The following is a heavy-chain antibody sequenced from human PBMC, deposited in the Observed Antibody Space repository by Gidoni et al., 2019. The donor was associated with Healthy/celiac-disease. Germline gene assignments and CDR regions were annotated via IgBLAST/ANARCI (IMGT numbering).Heavy chain of an antibody. V-gene: IGHV3-20*01. Sequence: EVPLVESGGGVVRPGGSLRLSCAASGFTFYAYGMSWVRQAPGKGLEWVSGINGNGGSTGYADSVKGRFTSSRDNAKNSLYLQMNSLRAEDTALYHCARDVRGVGATSAFDIWGQGTMVTVSS. D-gene: IGHD1-26*01. CDR1: GFTFYAYG. CDR2: INGNGGST. CDR3: ARDVRGVGATSAFDI. J-gene: IGHJ3*02.